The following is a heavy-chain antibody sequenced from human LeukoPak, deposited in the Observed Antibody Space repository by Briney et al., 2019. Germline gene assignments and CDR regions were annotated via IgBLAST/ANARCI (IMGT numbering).Heavy chain of an antibody. V-gene: IGHV3-23*01. Sequence: AGGSLRLSCAASGFAFSSYAMSWVRQAPGKGLEWVSAVSGSGGSTYYADSVKGRFTISRDNSKNTLYLQMNSLRAEDTAVYYCAKVVPKAFRIAVAGTPDYWGQGTLVTVSS. CDR1: GFAFSSYA. CDR3: AKVVPKAFRIAVAGTPDY. CDR2: VSGSGGST. D-gene: IGHD6-19*01. J-gene: IGHJ4*02.